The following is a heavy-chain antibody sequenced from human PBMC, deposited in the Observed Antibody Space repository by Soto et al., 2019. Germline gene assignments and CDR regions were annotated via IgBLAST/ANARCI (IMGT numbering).Heavy chain of an antibody. CDR3: ASPTIRDHCAFDI. Sequence: QVQLVESGGGVVQPGRSLRLSCAASGFTFSSYAMHWVRQAPGKGLEWVAVISSDGSKKYYADSGKGRFTIFRDNSKNTLYLQMNSLRPEDTVVYYCASPTIRDHCAFDIWCKGTMVTVSS. V-gene: IGHV3-30-3*01. CDR2: ISSDGSKK. J-gene: IGHJ3*02. CDR1: GFTFSSYA. D-gene: IGHD2-21*02.